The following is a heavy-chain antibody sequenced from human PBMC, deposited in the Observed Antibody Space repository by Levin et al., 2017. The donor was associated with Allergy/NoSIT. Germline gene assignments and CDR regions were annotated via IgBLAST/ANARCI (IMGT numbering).Heavy chain of an antibody. CDR1: GFTLGDFA. D-gene: IGHD6-6*01. J-gene: IGHJ5*02. CDR2: FRSIRHGGIS. Sequence: GESLKISCTASGFTLGDFAMSWFRQAPGKGLEWVAFFRSIRHGGISEYAASVKVRFTISRDESKSIADLQMNSLKIEDTAMYYCTRDIAARHWFDPWGQGTQVTVSS. CDR3: TRDIAARHWFDP. V-gene: IGHV3-49*03.